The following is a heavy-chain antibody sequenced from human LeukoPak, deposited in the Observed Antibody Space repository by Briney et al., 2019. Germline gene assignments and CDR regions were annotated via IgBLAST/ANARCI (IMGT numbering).Heavy chain of an antibody. V-gene: IGHV3-66*01. J-gene: IGHJ1*01. CDR2: LYSGDST. CDR1: GFTVSTNY. Sequence: GGSLRLSCAASGFTVSTNYMSWVRQAPGKGLEWVSLLYSGDSTYYADSVQGRFTISRDNFKNMLYLQMNSLRAEDTAIYYCASDVGYCSSTSCYRYFQHWGQGTLVTVSS. CDR3: ASDVGYCSSTSCYRYFQH. D-gene: IGHD2-2*01.